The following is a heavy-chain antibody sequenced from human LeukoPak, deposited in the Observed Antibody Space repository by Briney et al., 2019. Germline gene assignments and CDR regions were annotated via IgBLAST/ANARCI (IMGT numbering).Heavy chain of an antibody. CDR1: GGTFSSYA. CDR2: IIPIFGAA. CDR3: ARATYSSSNLLYYYYYMDV. Sequence: SVSVSCTASGGTFSSYAISWGRQAPGQGVEWRGGIIPIFGAANYAQKFQGRVTITTEESTSTAYMELSSLTSEDTAVYYCARATYSSSNLLYYYYYMDVWGKGTPVTVSS. D-gene: IGHD6-6*01. J-gene: IGHJ6*03. V-gene: IGHV1-69*05.